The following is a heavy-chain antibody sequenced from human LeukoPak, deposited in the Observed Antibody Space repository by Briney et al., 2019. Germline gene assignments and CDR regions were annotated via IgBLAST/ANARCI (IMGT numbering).Heavy chain of an antibody. J-gene: IGHJ4*02. CDR3: VKGGRRDGYNY. V-gene: IGHV3-23*01. CDR1: GFAFSREA. D-gene: IGHD5-24*01. Sequence: GGSLRLSCAASGFAFSREAMSWVRQAPGKGLEWVSVIGAGGTTYYADSVKGRLTISRDNSKNTLYLQMSSLRAEDTAIYYFVKGGRRDGYNYWGQGTLVTVSS. CDR2: IGAGGTT.